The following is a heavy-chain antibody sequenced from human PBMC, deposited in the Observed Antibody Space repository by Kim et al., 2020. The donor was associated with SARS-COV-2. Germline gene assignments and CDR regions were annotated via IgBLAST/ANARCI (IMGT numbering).Heavy chain of an antibody. J-gene: IGHJ4*02. D-gene: IGHD3-10*01. CDR2: ISRDGSDT. Sequence: GSLRLSCAASGLTFSNYWMHWVRQTPGMGLMWVSRISRDGSDTRYADSVKGRFTISRDNAKNTVYLQMNSLRAEDTAVYYCTTELSRGHSWGQGTLVTVSS. CDR3: TTELSRGHS. CDR1: GLTFSNYW. V-gene: IGHV3-74*01.